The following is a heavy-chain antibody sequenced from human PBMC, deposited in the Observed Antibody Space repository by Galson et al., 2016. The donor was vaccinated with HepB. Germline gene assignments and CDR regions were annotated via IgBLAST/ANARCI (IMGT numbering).Heavy chain of an antibody. CDR3: ARAAGSGWADDYFDY. J-gene: IGHJ4*02. CDR2: IYYIGST. D-gene: IGHD6-19*01. V-gene: IGHV4-61*01. Sequence: LSLTCTVSGDSVSSVTHYWSWIRQPPGTGLEWIGYIYYIGSTNYTPSLQIRLNISVYKSQNPFSLKLRSLTAADTAGYYCARAAGSGWADDYFDYWGQGTLVTVSS. CDR1: GDSVSSVTHY.